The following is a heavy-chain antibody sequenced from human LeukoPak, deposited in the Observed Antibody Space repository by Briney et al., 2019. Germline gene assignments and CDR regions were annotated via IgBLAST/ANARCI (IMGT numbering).Heavy chain of an antibody. V-gene: IGHV4-39*07. CDR3: ARYCVGGSCYSGPDY. J-gene: IGHJ4*02. D-gene: IGHD2-15*01. Sequence: SETLSLTCTVSGGSISSSNYHWGWIRQPPGKGLEWIGSTFYSGITYYSPSLQSRVTISVDTSKNQFSLNLNSVTAADTAVYYCARYCVGGSCYSGPDYWGQGSLVTVSS. CDR1: GGSISSSNYH. CDR2: TFYSGIT.